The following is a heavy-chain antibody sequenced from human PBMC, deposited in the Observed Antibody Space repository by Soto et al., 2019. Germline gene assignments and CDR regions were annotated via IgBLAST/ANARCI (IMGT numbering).Heavy chain of an antibody. J-gene: IGHJ6*02. CDR1: GGTFSSYA. CDR2: IIPIFGTA. CDR3: ARGGKGRYYYDSSGYSLYYYYGMDV. V-gene: IGHV1-69*13. D-gene: IGHD3-22*01. Sequence: SVKVSCKASGGTFSSYAISWVRQAPGQGLEWMGGIIPIFGTANYAQKFQGRVTITADESTSTAYMELSSLRSEDTAVYYCARGGKGRYYYDSSGYSLYYYYGMDVWGQGTTVTVSS.